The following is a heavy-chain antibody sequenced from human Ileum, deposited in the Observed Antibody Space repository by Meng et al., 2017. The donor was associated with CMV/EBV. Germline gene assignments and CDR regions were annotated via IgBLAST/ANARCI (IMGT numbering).Heavy chain of an antibody. CDR1: GFTFSSYE. V-gene: IGHV3-48*03. CDR3: ARDNLDSSSSMDV. Sequence: GESLKISCAASGFTFSSYEINWVRQAPGKGLEWVSHISSRGSDVYYADSVKGRFTISRDNAKNSLYLQMNSLRVEDTAVYYCARDNLDSSSSMDVWGQGTTVTVSS. CDR2: ISSRGSDV. D-gene: IGHD6-6*01. J-gene: IGHJ6*02.